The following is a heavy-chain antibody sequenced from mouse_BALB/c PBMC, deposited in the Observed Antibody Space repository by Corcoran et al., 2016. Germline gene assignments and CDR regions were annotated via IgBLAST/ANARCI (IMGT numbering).Heavy chain of an antibody. J-gene: IGHJ2*01. V-gene: IGHV1-66*01. CDR2: IFPGSGNT. CDR1: GYSFTSYY. D-gene: IGHD3-2*01. CDR3: AKTARATYYFDY. Sequence: QVQLQQSGPELVQPGASVKISCKASGYSFTSYYIHWVKQRPGQGLGWIGWIFPGSGNTKYNEKFKGKATLTADTSSSTAYMQLSSLTSEDSAVYFCAKTARATYYFDYWGQGTTLTVSS.